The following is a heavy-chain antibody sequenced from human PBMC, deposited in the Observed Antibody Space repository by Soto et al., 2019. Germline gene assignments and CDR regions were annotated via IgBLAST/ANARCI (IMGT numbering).Heavy chain of an antibody. D-gene: IGHD4-17*01. CDR1: GFTFSSYA. CDR2: ISGSGGST. Sequence: GGSLRLSCAASGFTFSSYAMSWVRQAPGKGLEWVSAISGSGGSTYYADSVEGRFTISRDNSKNTLYLQMNSLRAEDTAVYYCLTVTTAYYYGMDVWGQGTTVTVSS. J-gene: IGHJ6*02. CDR3: LTVTTAYYYGMDV. V-gene: IGHV3-23*01.